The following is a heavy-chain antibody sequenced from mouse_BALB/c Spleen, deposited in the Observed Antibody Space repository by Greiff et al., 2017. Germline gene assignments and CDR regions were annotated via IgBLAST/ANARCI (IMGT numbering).Heavy chain of an antibody. J-gene: IGHJ4*01. Sequence: VQLQQSGPGLVAPSQSLSITCTVSGFSLTGYGVNWVRQPPGKGLEWLGMIWGDGSTDYNSALKSRLSISKDNSKSQVFLKMNSLQTDDTARYYCAREGTPGAYYYAMDYWGQGTSVTVSS. CDR3: AREGTPGAYYYAMDY. D-gene: IGHD3-1*01. V-gene: IGHV2-6-7*01. CDR2: IWGDGST. CDR1: GFSLTGYG.